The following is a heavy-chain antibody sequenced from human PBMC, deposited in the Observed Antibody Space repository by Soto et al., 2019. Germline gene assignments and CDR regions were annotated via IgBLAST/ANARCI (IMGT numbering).Heavy chain of an antibody. CDR1: GFTFSSYA. CDR2: ISYDGSNK. J-gene: IGHJ4*02. Sequence: QVQLVESGGGVVQPGRSLRLSCAASGFTFSSYAMHWVRQAPGKGLEWVAVISYDGSNKYYADSVKGRFTISRDNSKNTLYLQMNSLRAEDTAVYYCARGGAYSSSWYFAYWGQGTLVTVSS. V-gene: IGHV3-30-3*01. CDR3: ARGGAYSSSWYFAY. D-gene: IGHD6-13*01.